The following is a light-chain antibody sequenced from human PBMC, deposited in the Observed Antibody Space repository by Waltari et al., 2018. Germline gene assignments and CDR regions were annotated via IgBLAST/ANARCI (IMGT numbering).Light chain of an antibody. CDR2: DAS. CDR3: QQRSNWPLFT. Sequence: EIVLTQSPATLSLSPGERATLSCRASQSVSSYLAWYQQQPGQAPRLLIYDASHRATGIPARFSGSGSGTDFTLTISSLEPEDFAVYYCQQRSNWPLFTFGPGTKVDIK. CDR1: QSVSSY. J-gene: IGKJ3*01. V-gene: IGKV3-11*01.